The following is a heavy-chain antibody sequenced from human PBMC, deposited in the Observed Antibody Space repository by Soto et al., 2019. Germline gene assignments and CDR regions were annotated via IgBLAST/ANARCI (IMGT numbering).Heavy chain of an antibody. Sequence: SVKVSCKASGGTFSSYAISWVRQAPGQGLEWMGGIIPIFGTANYAQKFQGRVTITADESTSTAYMELSSLRSEDTAVYCCARAGGVYYYDSSGYRRNYYGMDIWGQGTTVTVSS. CDR1: GGTFSSYA. CDR2: IIPIFGTA. CDR3: ARAGGVYYYDSSGYRRNYYGMDI. D-gene: IGHD3-22*01. J-gene: IGHJ6*02. V-gene: IGHV1-69*13.